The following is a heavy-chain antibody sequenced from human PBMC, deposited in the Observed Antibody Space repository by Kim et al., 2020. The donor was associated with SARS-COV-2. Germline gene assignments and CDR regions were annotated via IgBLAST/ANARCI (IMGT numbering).Heavy chain of an antibody. J-gene: IGHJ6*02. CDR1: GFTFSSYW. D-gene: IGHD3-3*01. Sequence: GGSLRLSCAASGFTFSSYWMHWVRQAPGKGLVWVSRINSDGSSTSYADSVKGRFTISRDNAKNTLYLQMNSLRAEDTAVYYCAREGSYDFWSLTGYYYYYGMDVWGQGTTVTVSS. V-gene: IGHV3-74*01. CDR3: AREGSYDFWSLTGYYYYYGMDV. CDR2: INSDGSST.